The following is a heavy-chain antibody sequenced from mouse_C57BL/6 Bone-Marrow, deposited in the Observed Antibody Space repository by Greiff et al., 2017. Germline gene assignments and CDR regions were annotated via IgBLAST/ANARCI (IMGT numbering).Heavy chain of an antibody. J-gene: IGHJ2*01. CDR3: ARSLGPDY. CDR1: GYTFTSYW. Sequence: VQLQQPGAELVKPGASVKMSCKASGYTFTSYWITWVKQRPGQGLEWIGDIYPRSGNTYYNEKFKGKATLSADKSSSTAYMELRSLTSEDSAVYFCARSLGPDYWGQGTTLTVSS. CDR2: IYPRSGNT. V-gene: IGHV1-55*01. D-gene: IGHD6-2*01.